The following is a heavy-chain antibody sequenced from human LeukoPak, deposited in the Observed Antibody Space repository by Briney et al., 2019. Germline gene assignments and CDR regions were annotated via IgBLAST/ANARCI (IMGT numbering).Heavy chain of an antibody. CDR2: IYPSDSHI. J-gene: IGHJ5*02. CDR1: GYIFTNYW. D-gene: IGHD3-10*01. Sequence: GESLKISCKGSGYIFTNYWIGWVRQMPGKGLEWMGIIYPSDSHIRYSPSFQGQVTISADKSISTAYLQWSSLKASDTAMYYCARHLWLGELLSWFDPWGQGTLVTVSS. CDR3: ARHLWLGELLSWFDP. V-gene: IGHV5-51*01.